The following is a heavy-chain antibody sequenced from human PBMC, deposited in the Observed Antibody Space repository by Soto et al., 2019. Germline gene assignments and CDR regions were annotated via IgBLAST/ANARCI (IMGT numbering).Heavy chain of an antibody. Sequence: ASVKVSCKASGYTFTSYVINWVRQATGQGLEWMGWMNPNSGNTGYAQKFQGRVTMTRNTSISTAYMELSSLRSEDTAVYYCASISHYTMIGYYYGMDVWGQGTTVTVSS. CDR1: GYTFTSYV. J-gene: IGHJ6*02. D-gene: IGHD3-10*02. CDR3: ASISHYTMIGYYYGMDV. V-gene: IGHV1-8*01. CDR2: MNPNSGNT.